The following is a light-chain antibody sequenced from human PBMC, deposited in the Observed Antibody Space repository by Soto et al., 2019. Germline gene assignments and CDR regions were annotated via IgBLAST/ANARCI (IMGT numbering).Light chain of an antibody. CDR2: GAS. CDR3: QQYTSSPLT. CDR1: QSVGNNY. V-gene: IGKV3-20*01. Sequence: EIVLTHSPDTLSLSPGERATLSCRASQSVGNNYLAWYQQRPGQAPRLVIYGASNRATRIPDRFSAWGSGTDFTLTISRLETEEFAVYYCQQYTSSPLTFGQGTKVEIK. J-gene: IGKJ1*01.